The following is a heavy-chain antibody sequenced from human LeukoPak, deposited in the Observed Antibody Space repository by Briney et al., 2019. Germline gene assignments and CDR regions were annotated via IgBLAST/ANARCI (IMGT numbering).Heavy chain of an antibody. D-gene: IGHD4-17*01. V-gene: IGHV3-74*01. Sequence: GGSLRLSCAASGFTLSSYWMHWVRQAPGKGLVWVSRINSDGSSTSYADSVKGRFTISRDNAKNTLYLQMNSLRAEDTAVYYCARDGDYGDYAPYYYYYMDVWGKGTTVTVSS. CDR3: ARDGDYGDYAPYYYYYMDV. CDR2: INSDGSST. J-gene: IGHJ6*03. CDR1: GFTLSSYW.